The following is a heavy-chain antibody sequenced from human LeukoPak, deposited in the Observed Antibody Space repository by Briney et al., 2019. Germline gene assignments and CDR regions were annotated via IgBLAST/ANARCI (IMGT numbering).Heavy chain of an antibody. CDR3: ARSSTTDANHYYYYYMDV. D-gene: IGHD2-2*01. CDR2: INPNSGGT. CDR1: GYTFTGYY. V-gene: IGHV1-2*02. Sequence: ASVKVSCKASGYTFTGYYMHWVRQAPGQGLEWMGWINPNSGGTNYAQKFQGRVTISVDTSKNQFSLKLSSVTAADTAVYYCARSSTTDANHYYYYYMDVWGRGTTVTVSS. J-gene: IGHJ6*03.